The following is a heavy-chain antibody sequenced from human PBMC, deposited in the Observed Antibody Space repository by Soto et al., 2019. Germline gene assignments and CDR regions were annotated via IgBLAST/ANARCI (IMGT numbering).Heavy chain of an antibody. Sequence: QVQLIQSGAEVKKPGSSVKVSCTASGGSFSNYGIDWVRQAPGQGLEWMGGIIPLFGTANYAQKFQGRVTITVDESTNTAYMELASLRSEDTAVYYCARCGYNVVVSDDFYSYGLGVCGQGTTVTVSS. CDR3: ARCGYNVVVSDDFYSYGLGV. D-gene: IGHD2-15*01. V-gene: IGHV1-69*01. J-gene: IGHJ6*02. CDR1: GGSFSNYG. CDR2: IIPLFGTA.